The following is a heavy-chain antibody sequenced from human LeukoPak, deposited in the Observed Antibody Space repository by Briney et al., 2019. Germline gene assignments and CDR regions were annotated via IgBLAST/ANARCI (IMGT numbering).Heavy chain of an antibody. CDR1: GITYEDYA. CDR3: AQLDVLRSDYFES. J-gene: IGHJ4*02. CDR2: ISGGGRST. D-gene: IGHD3-22*01. Sequence: GGSLRLSCVASGITYEDYAFSWVGQAPGKGLEWVSVISGGGRSTSYADSLKGRFTISRDNSKNTLYLQMNSLRAEDTAVYYCAQLDVLRSDYFESWGQGTLVTVSS. V-gene: IGHV3-23*01.